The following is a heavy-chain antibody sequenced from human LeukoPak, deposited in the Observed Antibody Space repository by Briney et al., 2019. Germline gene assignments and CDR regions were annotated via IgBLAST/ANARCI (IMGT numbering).Heavy chain of an antibody. J-gene: IGHJ4*02. D-gene: IGHD2-15*01. V-gene: IGHV7-4-1*02. Sequence: ASVKVSCKASGYTFTSYAMNWVRQAPGQGLEWMGWINTNTGNPTYAQGFTGRFVFSLDTSVSTAYLQISSLKAEDTAVYYCARTTLICSGGSCYKGPLDYWGQGTLVTVSS. CDR1: GYTFTSYA. CDR2: INTNTGNP. CDR3: ARTTLICSGGSCYKGPLDY.